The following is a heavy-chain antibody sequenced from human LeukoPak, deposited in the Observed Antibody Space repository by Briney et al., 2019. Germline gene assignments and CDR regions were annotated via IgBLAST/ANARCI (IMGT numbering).Heavy chain of an antibody. J-gene: IGHJ4*02. V-gene: IGHV4-39*07. CDR2: TGST. CDR3: ARGGSSGWGKIREFDY. D-gene: IGHD6-19*01. Sequence: TGSTYYNPSLKSRITISVDTSKNQFSLKLSSVTAADTAVYYCARGGSSGWGKIREFDYWGQGTLVTVSS.